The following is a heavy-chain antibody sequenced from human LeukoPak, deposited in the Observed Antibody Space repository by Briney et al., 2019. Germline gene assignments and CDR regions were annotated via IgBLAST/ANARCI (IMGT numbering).Heavy chain of an antibody. Sequence: PGGSLRLSCAASGFTVSNSYMSWVRQAPGKGLEWVSVIYSGGSTYYADSEKGRFTITRDNSKNTLYLQMNSLRAEDTDVYYCAKGDITMIPDWGQGTLVTVSS. CDR3: AKGDITMIPD. V-gene: IGHV3-53*01. D-gene: IGHD3-22*01. CDR1: GFTVSNSY. J-gene: IGHJ4*02. CDR2: IYSGGST.